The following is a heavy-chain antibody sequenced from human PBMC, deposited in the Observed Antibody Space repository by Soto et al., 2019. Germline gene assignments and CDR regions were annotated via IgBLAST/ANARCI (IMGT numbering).Heavy chain of an antibody. CDR2: INSSSSYI. Sequence: EVQLVESGGGLVKPGGSLRLSCAASGFTFSSYNMNWVRRPPGKGLEWVSSINSSSSYIFYADSVKGRFTISRDNAKNSLYLRMNSLRAEDTAVYYCAGYTRGSPPTNWGQGTLVTVSS. J-gene: IGHJ4*02. CDR1: GFTFSSYN. CDR3: AGYTRGSPPTN. D-gene: IGHD3-10*01. V-gene: IGHV3-21*01.